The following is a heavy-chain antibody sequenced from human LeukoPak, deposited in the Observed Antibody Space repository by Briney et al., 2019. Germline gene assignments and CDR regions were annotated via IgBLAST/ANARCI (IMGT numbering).Heavy chain of an antibody. Sequence: PGGSLRLSCAASGFSFSTYGMHWVRQAPGQGLEWVTFTRYDGINKYYGDSVKGRFTISRDNSKNTLYLQMNSLRAEDTAVYYCAASGPVGSNWYSLDYWGQGTLVTVSS. CDR3: AASGPVGSNWYSLDY. D-gene: IGHD6-13*01. CDR2: TRYDGINK. J-gene: IGHJ4*02. CDR1: GFSFSTYG. V-gene: IGHV3-30*02.